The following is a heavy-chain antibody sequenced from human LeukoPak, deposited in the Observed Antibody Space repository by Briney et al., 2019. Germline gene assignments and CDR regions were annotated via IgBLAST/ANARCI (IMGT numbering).Heavy chain of an antibody. V-gene: IGHV1-8*01. J-gene: IGHJ6*03. CDR3: ARGQPWGYYYDSSGYYSYYYYYYMDV. D-gene: IGHD3-22*01. CDR2: MNPNSGNT. CDR1: GYTFTSYD. Sequence: ASVKASCKASGYTFTSYDINWVRQATGQGLEWMGWMNPNSGNTGYAQKFQGRVTMTRNTSISTAYTELSSLRSEDTAVYYCARGQPWGYYYDSSGYYSYYYYYYMDVWGKGTTVTVSS.